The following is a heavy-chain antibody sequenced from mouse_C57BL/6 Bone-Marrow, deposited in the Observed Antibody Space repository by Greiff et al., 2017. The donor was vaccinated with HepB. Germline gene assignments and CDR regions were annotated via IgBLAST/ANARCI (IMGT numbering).Heavy chain of an antibody. V-gene: IGHV1-64*01. Sequence: QVQLQQSGAELVKPGASVKLSCKASGYTFTSYWMHWVKQRPGQGLEWIGMIHPNRGSTNYNEKFKSKATLTVDKSSSTAYMQLSSLTSEDSAVYYCARRGNRLRRAFDYWGQGTTLTVSS. D-gene: IGHD2-4*01. CDR1: GYTFTSYW. CDR2: IHPNRGST. CDR3: ARRGNRLRRAFDY. J-gene: IGHJ2*01.